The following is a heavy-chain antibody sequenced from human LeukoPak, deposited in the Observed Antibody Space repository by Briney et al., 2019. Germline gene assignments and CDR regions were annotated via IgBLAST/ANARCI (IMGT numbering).Heavy chain of an antibody. CDR3: ARDYGHGIAVAGSDAFDI. V-gene: IGHV3-30*02. D-gene: IGHD6-19*01. CDR2: MRYGESDT. CDR1: GFTFSSYG. Sequence: GGSLRLSCAASGFTFSSYGMHWVRQDPGKGLEWVAFMRYGESDTYYKDSVKGRFTISRDNSKNTLYLQMNSLRAEDTAVYYCARDYGHGIAVAGSDAFDIWGQGTMVTVSS. J-gene: IGHJ3*02.